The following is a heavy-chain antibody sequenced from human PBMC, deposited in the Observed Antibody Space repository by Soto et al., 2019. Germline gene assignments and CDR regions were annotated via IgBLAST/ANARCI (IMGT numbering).Heavy chain of an antibody. CDR3: ARGRRDGYNDLGSTHEPYDY. V-gene: IGHV4-34*01. J-gene: IGHJ4*02. D-gene: IGHD5-12*01. CDR2: INHSGST. CDR1: GGSFSGYY. Sequence: SETLSLTCAVYGGSFSGYYWSWIRQPPGKGLEWIGEINHSGSTNYNPSLKSRVTISVDTSKNQFSLKLSSVTAADTAVYYCARGRRDGYNDLGSTHEPYDYWGQGTLVTVSS.